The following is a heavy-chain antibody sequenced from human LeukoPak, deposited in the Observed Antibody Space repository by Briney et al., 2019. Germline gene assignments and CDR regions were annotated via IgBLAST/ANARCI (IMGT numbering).Heavy chain of an antibody. CDR3: ARGVVVVVAATTHYYDSSGYNDY. CDR1: GYSISSGYY. V-gene: IGHV4-38-2*01. J-gene: IGHJ4*02. Sequence: SETLSLTCAVSGYSISSGYYWGWIRQPPGKGLEWIGSIYHSGSTYYNPSLKSRVTISVDTSKNHFFLKLSSVTAADTAVYYCARGVVVVVAATTHYYDSSGYNDYWGQGTLVTVSS. D-gene: IGHD2-15*01. CDR2: IYHSGST.